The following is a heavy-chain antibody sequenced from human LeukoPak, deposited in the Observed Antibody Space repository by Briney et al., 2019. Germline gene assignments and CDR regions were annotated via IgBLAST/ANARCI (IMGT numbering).Heavy chain of an antibody. CDR1: GFTFSSYG. J-gene: IGHJ6*03. CDR3: ARVGLDILTGYFYYYYMDV. Sequence: PGGSLRLSCAASGFTFSSYGMSWVRQAPGKGLEWVTNIKQDGGEIYYVDSVKGRFSISRDDAKNSLYLQMNNLRAEDTAVYYCARVGLDILTGYFYYYYMDVWGKGTTVTVSS. CDR2: IKQDGGEI. V-gene: IGHV3-7*01. D-gene: IGHD3-9*01.